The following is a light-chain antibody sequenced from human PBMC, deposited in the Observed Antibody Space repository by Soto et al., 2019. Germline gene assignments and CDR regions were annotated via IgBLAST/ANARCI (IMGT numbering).Light chain of an antibody. CDR2: GAS. CDR1: QSVSRR. CDR3: QHYGETPIT. J-gene: IGKJ5*01. Sequence: EIVLTQSPGTLSLSPGGRATLSCRASQSVSRRLAWYQHRPGQSPRLLISGASMRASGVPVRFSGSGSGTDFTRTISRLEPEDFAVYYCQHYGETPITFGLGTRLEV. V-gene: IGKV3-20*01.